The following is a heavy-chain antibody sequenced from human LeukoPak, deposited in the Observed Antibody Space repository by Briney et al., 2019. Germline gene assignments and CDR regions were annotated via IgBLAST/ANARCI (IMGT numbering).Heavy chain of an antibody. CDR3: ARRWLGAPNDY. V-gene: IGHV4-4*07. CDR1: GDSISSSY. Sequence: SETLSLTCTVSGDSISSSYWTWIRQPAGKGLEWIGRIYTSGTTNYNPSLKSRVTISVDTSKNQFSLKLSSVTAADTAVYYCARRWLGAPNDYWGQGTLVTVSS. D-gene: IGHD3-10*01. CDR2: IYTSGTT. J-gene: IGHJ4*02.